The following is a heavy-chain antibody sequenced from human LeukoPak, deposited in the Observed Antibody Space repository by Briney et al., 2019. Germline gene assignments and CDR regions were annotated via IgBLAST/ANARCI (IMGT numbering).Heavy chain of an antibody. CDR3: ARGFSDGRNFDY. CDR2: INHSGGT. J-gene: IGHJ4*02. CDR1: GGSFSGYY. V-gene: IGHV4-34*01. Sequence: LETLSLTCAVYGGSFSGYYWSWIRQPPGKGLEWIGEINHSGGTNYNPSLKSRVTISVDTSKNQFSLKLSSVTAADTAVYYCARGFSDGRNFDYWGQGTLVTVSS. D-gene: IGHD3-10*01.